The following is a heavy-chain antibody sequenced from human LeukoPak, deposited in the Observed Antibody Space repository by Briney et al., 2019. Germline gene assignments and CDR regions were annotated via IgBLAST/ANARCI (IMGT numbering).Heavy chain of an antibody. Sequence: SETLSLTCTVSGGSISSYYWSWIRQPAGKGLEWIGRIYTSGSTNYNPSLKSRVTMSVDTSKNQFSLKLSSVTAADTAVYYCARTRLGVGSHNNWFDPWGQGTLVTVSS. CDR2: IYTSGST. CDR1: GGSISSYY. J-gene: IGHJ5*02. CDR3: ARTRLGVGSHNNWFDP. D-gene: IGHD1-26*01. V-gene: IGHV4-4*07.